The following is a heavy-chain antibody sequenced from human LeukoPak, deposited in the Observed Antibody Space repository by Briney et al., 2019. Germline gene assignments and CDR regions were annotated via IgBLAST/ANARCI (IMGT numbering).Heavy chain of an antibody. CDR2: ISAYSGNT. D-gene: IGHD3-16*02. J-gene: IGHJ3*02. CDR1: SYTLTSYG. CDR3: ARDYLDYVWGSYRLDAFDI. V-gene: IGHV1-18*01. Sequence: VASVNVSCKASSYTLTSYGISWVRQAPGQGLEWMGWISAYSGNTNYAQNLQGSVTMTTDTSTSTAYMELRSLRSDDTAVYYCARDYLDYVWGSYRLDAFDIWGQGTMVTVSS.